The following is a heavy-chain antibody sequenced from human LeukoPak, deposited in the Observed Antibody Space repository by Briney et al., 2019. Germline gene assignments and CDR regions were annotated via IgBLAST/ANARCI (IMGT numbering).Heavy chain of an antibody. Sequence: AASVKVSCKASGYTFTSYYMHWVRQAPGQGREWMGIINPSGGSTSYAQKFQGRVTMTRDTSTSTVYMELSSLRSEDTAVYYCARALYDDSSGYRSVPIDYWGQGTLVTVSS. CDR3: ARALYDDSSGYRSVPIDY. J-gene: IGHJ4*02. V-gene: IGHV1-46*01. D-gene: IGHD3-22*01. CDR2: INPSGGST. CDR1: GYTFTSYY.